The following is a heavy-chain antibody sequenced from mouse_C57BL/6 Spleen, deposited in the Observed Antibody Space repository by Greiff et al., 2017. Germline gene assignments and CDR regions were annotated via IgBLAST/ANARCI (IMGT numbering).Heavy chain of an antibody. CDR2: IYPGDGDT. V-gene: IGHV1-82*01. D-gene: IGHD1-1*01. J-gene: IGHJ2*01. Sequence: LVESGPELVKPGASVKISCKASGYAFSSSWMNWVKQRPGQGLEWIGRIYPGDGDTNYNGKFKGKATLTADKSSSTAYMQLSSLTSEDSAVYFCARGSITTVPLDYWGQGTTLTVSS. CDR1: GYAFSSSW. CDR3: ARGSITTVPLDY.